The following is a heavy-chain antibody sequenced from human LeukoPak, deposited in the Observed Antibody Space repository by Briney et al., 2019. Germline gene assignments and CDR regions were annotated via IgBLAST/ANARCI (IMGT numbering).Heavy chain of an antibody. V-gene: IGHV4-30-2*01. D-gene: IGHD2-2*01. CDR3: AREGAYAVDY. J-gene: IGHJ4*02. CDR1: GGSISSGGYY. CDR2: IYHSGST. Sequence: SQTLSLTCTVSGGSISSGGYYWSWIRQPPGKGLEWIGYIYHSGSTYYNPSLKSRVTISVDTSKNQFSLKLSSVTAADTAVYYCAREGAYAVDYWGQGTLVTVSS.